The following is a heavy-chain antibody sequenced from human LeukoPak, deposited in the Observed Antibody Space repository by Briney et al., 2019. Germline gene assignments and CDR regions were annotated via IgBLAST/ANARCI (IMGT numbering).Heavy chain of an antibody. V-gene: IGHV1-69*13. Sequence: ASVKVSCKASGGTFSSYAISWVQQAPGQGLEWMGGIIPIFGTADYAQKFQGRVTITADESTSTAYMELSSLRSEDTAVYYCARDYSPYCSSTSCPYFWGQGTLVTVSS. D-gene: IGHD2-2*01. CDR3: ARDYSPYCSSTSCPYF. J-gene: IGHJ4*02. CDR1: GGTFSSYA. CDR2: IIPIFGTA.